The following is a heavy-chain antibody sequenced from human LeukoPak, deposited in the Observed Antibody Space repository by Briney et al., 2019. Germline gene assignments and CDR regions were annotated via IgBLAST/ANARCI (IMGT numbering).Heavy chain of an antibody. J-gene: IGHJ4*02. CDR2: ISGSGGST. CDR1: GFTFSSYA. D-gene: IGHD5-18*01. Sequence: AGGSLRLSCAASGFTFSSYAMSWVRQAPGKGLEWVSAISGSGGSTYYADSVKGRFTISRDNSKNTLYLQMNSLRAEDTAVYYCARDLGYSYGSDYWGQGTLVTVSS. V-gene: IGHV3-23*01. CDR3: ARDLGYSYGSDY.